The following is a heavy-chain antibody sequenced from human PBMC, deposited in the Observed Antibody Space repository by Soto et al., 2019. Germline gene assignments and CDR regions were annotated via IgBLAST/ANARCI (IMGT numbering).Heavy chain of an antibody. CDR1: GGSISSGDYY. J-gene: IGHJ4*02. D-gene: IGHD3-10*01. V-gene: IGHV4-30-4*01. CDR3: ARVEVRGVIILFDY. Sequence: SETLSLTCTVSGGSISSGDYYWSWIRQPPGKGLEWIGYIYYSGSTYYNPSLKSRVTISVDTSKNQFSLKLSSVTAADTAVYYCARVEVRGVIILFDYWGQGTLVTVSS. CDR2: IYYSGST.